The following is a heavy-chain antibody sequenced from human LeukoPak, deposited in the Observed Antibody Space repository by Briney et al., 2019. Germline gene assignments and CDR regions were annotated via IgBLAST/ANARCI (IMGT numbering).Heavy chain of an antibody. CDR3: ARVRVGATYGGAFDI. V-gene: IGHV3-48*01. CDR2: ISSVSSTI. D-gene: IGHD1-26*01. Sequence: GGSLRLSCAAPGFIFSSYSMNWVRQAPGKGLEWISFISSVSSTIFYADSVKGRFNISRDNVKNSLYLQMNSLRAEDTAVYYCARVRVGATYGGAFDIWGQGTMVTVSS. J-gene: IGHJ3*02. CDR1: GFIFSSYS.